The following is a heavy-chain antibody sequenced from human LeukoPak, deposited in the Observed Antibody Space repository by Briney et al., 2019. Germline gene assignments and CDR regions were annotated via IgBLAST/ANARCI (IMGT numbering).Heavy chain of an antibody. V-gene: IGHV3-11*04. CDR2: ISSSGSTI. D-gene: IGHD3-22*01. CDR1: GFTFSDYY. Sequence: GGSLRLSCAASGFTFSDYYMSWIRQAPGKGLEWDSYISSSGSTIYYADSVKGRFTISRDNAKNSLYLQMSSLRAEDTAVYYCARALHYDSSGYFGFWGQGTLVTVSS. CDR3: ARALHYDSSGYFGF. J-gene: IGHJ4*02.